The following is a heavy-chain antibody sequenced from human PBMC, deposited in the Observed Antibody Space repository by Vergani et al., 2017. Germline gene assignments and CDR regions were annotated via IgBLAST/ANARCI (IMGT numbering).Heavy chain of an antibody. CDR3: ASGRVCSGGSCPAEDAFDI. CDR2: IYYSGST. D-gene: IGHD2-15*01. CDR1: GGSISSYY. Sequence: QVQLQESGPGLVKPSETLSLTCTVSGGSISSYYWSWIRQPPGKGLEWIGYIYYSGSTNYNPSLKSRVTISVDTSKNQCSLKQSSVTAADTAVYYCASGRVCSGGSCPAEDAFDIWGQGTMVTVSS. J-gene: IGHJ3*02. V-gene: IGHV4-59*01.